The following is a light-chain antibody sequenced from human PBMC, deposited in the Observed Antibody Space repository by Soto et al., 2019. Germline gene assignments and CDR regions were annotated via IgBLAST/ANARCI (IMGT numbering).Light chain of an antibody. CDR1: SSNIGTGYD. Sequence: QSVLTQPPSVSGAPGQNITISCTGSSSNIGTGYDVHWYQQLPGTAPKLLIYANNNRPSGVPDRFSGSKSGTSASLAITGLQAEDEADYYCQSYDGSLSDLYVFGTGTKLTDL. V-gene: IGLV1-40*01. CDR3: QSYDGSLSDLYV. CDR2: ANN. J-gene: IGLJ1*01.